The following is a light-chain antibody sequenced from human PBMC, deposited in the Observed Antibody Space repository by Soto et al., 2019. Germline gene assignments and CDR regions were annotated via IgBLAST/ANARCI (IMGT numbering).Light chain of an antibody. J-gene: IGLJ2*01. CDR1: SSNIGPGYD. Sequence: QSVLTQPPSVSGAPGQRVTISCTGSSSNIGPGYDVHWYQQLPGTAPKLLIYGSTNRPSGVPDRFSGYKSGTSASLAITGLRAEDEEDYYCQSYDSGLGVVVFGGGTKLTVL. V-gene: IGLV1-40*01. CDR2: GST. CDR3: QSYDSGLGVVV.